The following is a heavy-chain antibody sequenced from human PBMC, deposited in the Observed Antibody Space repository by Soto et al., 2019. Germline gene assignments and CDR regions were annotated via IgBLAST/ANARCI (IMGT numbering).Heavy chain of an antibody. Sequence: PGGSLRLSCAASGFTVSSNYMTWVRQAPGKGLEWVAVIYSGGSKYYADSVKGRFTISRDNSKNTLYLQMNNLRAEDTALYYCARRYCSRIPCSGNDAFDIWGQGTMVTVSS. V-gene: IGHV3-66*02. CDR1: GFTVSSNY. D-gene: IGHD2-2*01. CDR2: IYSGGSK. J-gene: IGHJ3*02. CDR3: ARRYCSRIPCSGNDAFDI.